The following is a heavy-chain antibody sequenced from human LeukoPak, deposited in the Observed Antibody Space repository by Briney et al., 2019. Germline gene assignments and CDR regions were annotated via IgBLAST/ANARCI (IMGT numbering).Heavy chain of an antibody. CDR1: GFTFSSYA. CDR3: AKDNVPYGGSAYSRVNGPLDH. CDR2: ISGGDGST. J-gene: IGHJ5*02. Sequence: GGSLRLSCAASGFTFSSYAMNWVRQAPGKGLEWVSGISGGDGSTSYADSVKGRFTIFRDNSKNTLYLQMNSLRADDTAMYYCAKDNVPYGGSAYSRVNGPLDHWGLGTLVTVSS. V-gene: IGHV3-23*01. D-gene: IGHD2-15*01.